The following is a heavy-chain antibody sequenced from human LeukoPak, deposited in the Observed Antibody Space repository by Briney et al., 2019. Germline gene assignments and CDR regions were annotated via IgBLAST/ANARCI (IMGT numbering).Heavy chain of an antibody. J-gene: IGHJ4*02. Sequence: SETLSLTCTVSGVSISSGDYYWSWIRQPPGKGLEWIGYIYYSGSTYYNPSLKSRVTISVDTSKNQFSLKLSSVTAADTAVYYCARQTVAGGGLIDYWGQGTLVTVSS. CDR1: GVSISSGDYY. CDR3: ARQTVAGGGLIDY. D-gene: IGHD6-19*01. V-gene: IGHV4-30-4*01. CDR2: IYYSGST.